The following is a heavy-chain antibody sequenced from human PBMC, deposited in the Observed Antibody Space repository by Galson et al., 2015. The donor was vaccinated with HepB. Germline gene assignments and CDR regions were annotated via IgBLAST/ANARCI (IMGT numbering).Heavy chain of an antibody. CDR2: ISASGTYT. J-gene: IGHJ4*02. CDR1: GLTFSDYG. D-gene: IGHD6-19*01. Sequence: SLRLSCAVSGLTFSDYGMSRVRQVPGKGLEWVSSISASGTYTFYADSVTGRFTISRDNSKNTLYLQMNGLSADDTAVYYCARDPREQWLVPTFLFDSWGQGTLVTVSS. V-gene: IGHV3-23*01. CDR3: ARDPREQWLVPTFLFDS.